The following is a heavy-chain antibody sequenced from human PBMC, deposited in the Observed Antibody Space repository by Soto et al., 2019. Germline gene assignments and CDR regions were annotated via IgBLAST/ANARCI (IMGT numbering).Heavy chain of an antibody. J-gene: IGHJ4*02. CDR1: GDSMTTGGYY. CDR3: TRGDY. Sequence: QVQLQESGPGLVKPSQTLSLTCTVSGDSMTTGGYYWTWIRQHPGQGLEWLGFISYSGSTYYSSSPKGRVAISADTAKNQFSLKLNSVTAADTAVYDCTRGDYWGQGTLVTVSS. CDR2: ISYSGST. V-gene: IGHV4-31*03.